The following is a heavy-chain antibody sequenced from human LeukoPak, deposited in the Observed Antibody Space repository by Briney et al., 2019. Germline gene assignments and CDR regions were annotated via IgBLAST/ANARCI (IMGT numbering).Heavy chain of an antibody. V-gene: IGHV1-18*01. Sequence: GASVKVSCKASGYTFTSYAISWVRQAPGQGLEWLGWINTYNGNTNYAQTLQGRVAMTTDTSTSTVGMELRSLTSDDTAVYYCARVDYCSGGSCYPEYWGQGTLVTVSS. D-gene: IGHD2-15*01. CDR2: INTYNGNT. CDR3: ARVDYCSGGSCYPEY. CDR1: GYTFTSYA. J-gene: IGHJ4*02.